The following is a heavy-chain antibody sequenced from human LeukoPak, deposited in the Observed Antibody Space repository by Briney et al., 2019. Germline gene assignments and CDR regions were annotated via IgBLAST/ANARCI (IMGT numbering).Heavy chain of an antibody. Sequence: PGGSLRLSCAASGFSFSNYWMTWVRQAPGKGLERVADINGDGSHSYCVDSVKGRFTLSRDNAKNSLYLQMNSLRAEDTALYYCAKGWGYSGYDQLEHWGQGTLVTVSS. CDR1: GFSFSNYW. CDR3: AKGWGYSGYDQLEH. D-gene: IGHD5-12*01. J-gene: IGHJ4*02. V-gene: IGHV3-7*03. CDR2: INGDGSHS.